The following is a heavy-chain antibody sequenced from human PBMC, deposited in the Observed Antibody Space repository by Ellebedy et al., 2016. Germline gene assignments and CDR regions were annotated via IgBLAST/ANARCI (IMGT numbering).Heavy chain of an antibody. CDR2: IIPIFGTA. CDR1: GGTFSSYA. J-gene: IGHJ4*02. D-gene: IGHD3-10*01. V-gene: IGHV1-69*13. CDR3: ARVMSEDGESFDY. Sequence: SVKVSXKASGGTFSSYAISWVRQAPGQGLEWMGGIIPIFGTANYAQKFQGRVTSTADESTSTAYMELSSLRSEDTAVYYCARVMSEDGESFDYWGQGTLVTVSS.